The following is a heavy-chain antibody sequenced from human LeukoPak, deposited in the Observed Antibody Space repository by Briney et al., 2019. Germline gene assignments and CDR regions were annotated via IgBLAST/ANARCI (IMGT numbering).Heavy chain of an antibody. CDR2: INHSGST. CDR3: ATHILLWFGETMGYWFDP. CDR1: GGSFSGYY. J-gene: IGHJ5*02. Sequence: SETLSLTCAVYGGSFSGYYWSWIRQPPGKGLEWIGEINHSGSTNYNPSLKSRVTISVDTSKNQFSLKLSSVTAADTAVYYCATHILLWFGETMGYWFDPWGQGTLVTVSS. V-gene: IGHV4-34*01. D-gene: IGHD3-10*01.